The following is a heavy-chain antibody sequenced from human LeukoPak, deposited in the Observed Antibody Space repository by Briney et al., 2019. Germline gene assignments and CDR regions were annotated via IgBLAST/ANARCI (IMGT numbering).Heavy chain of an antibody. CDR2: IIPIFGTA. D-gene: IGHD5-18*01. V-gene: IGHV1-69*13. CDR3: ARGGGAAMVMAPYYYYYMDV. J-gene: IGHJ6*03. CDR1: GGTFSGYA. Sequence: ASVKVSCTASGGTFSGYAISWVRQAPGQGLEWMGGIIPIFGTANYAQKFQGRVTITADESTSTAYMELSSLRSEDTAVYYCARGGGAAMVMAPYYYYYMDVWGKGTTVTISS.